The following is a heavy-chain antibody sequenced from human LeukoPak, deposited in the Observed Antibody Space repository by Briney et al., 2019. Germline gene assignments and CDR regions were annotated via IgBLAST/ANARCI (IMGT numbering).Heavy chain of an antibody. V-gene: IGHV3-21*01. CDR1: EFTFSSYN. Sequence: GGSLRLSCAASEFTFSSYNMNWVRQAPGKGLEWVSSISSSSSYIYYADSVKGRFTISRDNAKNSLYLQMNSLRAEDTAVYYCARELDSSSALDYWGRGTLVTVSS. D-gene: IGHD6-6*01. J-gene: IGHJ4*02. CDR2: ISSSSSYI. CDR3: ARELDSSSALDY.